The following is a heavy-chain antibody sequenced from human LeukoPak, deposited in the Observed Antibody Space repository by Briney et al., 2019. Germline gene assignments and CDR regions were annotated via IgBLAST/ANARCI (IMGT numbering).Heavy chain of an antibody. V-gene: IGHV4-38-2*01. Sequence: PSETLSLTCAVSGYSITSGYYWACIRQPPGKGLERIGNIYHSGSTYYNASLKSRVTISVDTSKNQFSLKLSSVTAADTAVYYCARRYSNYFFNYWGQGTLVTVSS. CDR2: IYHSGST. D-gene: IGHD4-11*01. CDR1: GYSITSGYY. J-gene: IGHJ4*02. CDR3: ARRYSNYFFNY.